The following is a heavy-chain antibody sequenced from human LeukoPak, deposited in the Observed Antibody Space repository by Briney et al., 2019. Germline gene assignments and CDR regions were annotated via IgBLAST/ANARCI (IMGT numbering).Heavy chain of an antibody. Sequence: ASVKVSCKASGYTFTSYDIHWVRQATGQGLEWMGWMNPNSGNTGYAQKFQGRVTMTRNTSISTAYMELSSLRSEDTAVYYCAKGYGSGSYLYFDYWGQGTLVTVSS. CDR2: MNPNSGNT. J-gene: IGHJ4*02. CDR3: AKGYGSGSYLYFDY. V-gene: IGHV1-8*01. CDR1: GYTFTSYD. D-gene: IGHD3-10*01.